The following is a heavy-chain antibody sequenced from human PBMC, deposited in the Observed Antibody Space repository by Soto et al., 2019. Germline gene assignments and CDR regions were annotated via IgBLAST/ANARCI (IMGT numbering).Heavy chain of an antibody. CDR2: INHRGSS. Sequence: ASETLSLTCAVNGGSLSGYYWSWIRQSPGKGLEWIGEINHRGSSDYNPSLKSRVTISIDASKNHVTLELTSVTAADTAVYYCARSDNRNSLYGVDVWGQGTAVT. J-gene: IGHJ6*02. CDR3: ARSDNRNSLYGVDV. D-gene: IGHD1-7*01. V-gene: IGHV4-34*01. CDR1: GGSLSGYY.